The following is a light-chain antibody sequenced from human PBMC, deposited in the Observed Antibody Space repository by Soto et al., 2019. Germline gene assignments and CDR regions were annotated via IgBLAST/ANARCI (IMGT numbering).Light chain of an antibody. Sequence: QSVLTQPASVSGSPGQSITISCTGTSSDVGGYNYVSWYQQHPGKAPKLIIYEVTHRPSGVSSRFYGSRSGNTASLTISGLQAEDEADYYCSSYTSSSTQVFGTGTKLTVL. CDR2: EVT. CDR1: SSDVGGYNY. CDR3: SSYTSSSTQV. J-gene: IGLJ1*01. V-gene: IGLV2-14*01.